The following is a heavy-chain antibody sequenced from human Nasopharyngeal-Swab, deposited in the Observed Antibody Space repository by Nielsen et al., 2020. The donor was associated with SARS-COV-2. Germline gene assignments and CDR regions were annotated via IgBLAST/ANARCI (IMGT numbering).Heavy chain of an antibody. D-gene: IGHD6-19*01. V-gene: IGHV2-5*02. CDR1: GFSLSTSGVG. Sequence: SGPTLVKPTQTLTLTCTFSGFSLSTSGVGVGWIRQPPGKALEWLAPIYWDDDKRYSPSLKSRLTITKDTSKNQVVLTMTNMDPVDTATYYCAHRSSGWYGGTFDYWGQGTLVTVSS. CDR3: AHRSSGWYGGTFDY. J-gene: IGHJ4*02. CDR2: IYWDDDK.